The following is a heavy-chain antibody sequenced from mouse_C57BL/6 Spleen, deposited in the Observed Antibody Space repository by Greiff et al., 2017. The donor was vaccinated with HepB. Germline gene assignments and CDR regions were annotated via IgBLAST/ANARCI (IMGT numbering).Heavy chain of an antibody. CDR1: GYTFTSYW. CDR2: INPSSGYT. Sequence: QVQLQQSGAELAKPGASVKLSCKASGYTFTSYWMHWVKQRPGQGLEWIGYINPSSGYTKYNQKFKDKATLTADKSSSTAYMQLSSLTYEDSAVYYCARGNYGSSYVDAYWGQGTLVTVSA. D-gene: IGHD1-1*01. J-gene: IGHJ3*01. CDR3: ARGNYGSSYVDAY. V-gene: IGHV1-7*01.